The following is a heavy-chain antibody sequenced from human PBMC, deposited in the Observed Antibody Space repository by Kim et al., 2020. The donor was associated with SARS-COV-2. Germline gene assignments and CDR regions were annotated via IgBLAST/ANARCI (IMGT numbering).Heavy chain of an antibody. CDR2: GST. CDR3: ARESGGDFDY. Sequence: GSTSYTPSLKSRVTISVDTSKNQFALKLSSVTAADTAVYYCARESGGDFDYWGQGTLVTVSS. V-gene: IGHV4-31*02. J-gene: IGHJ4*02.